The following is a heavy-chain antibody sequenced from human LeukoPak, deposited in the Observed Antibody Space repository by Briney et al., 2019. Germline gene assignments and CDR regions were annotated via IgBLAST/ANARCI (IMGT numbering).Heavy chain of an antibody. D-gene: IGHD7-27*01. CDR2: IDHTGST. J-gene: IGHJ4*02. CDR3: ASNTGTVFDY. Sequence: SETLSLTCTVSGDSITIYYWSWIRQPPGKGLEWIGYIDHTGSTNYNPPLNSRVTISRDTSKNDFSLNLTSVTAADTAVYHCASNTGTVFDYWGQGALVAVSS. CDR1: GDSITIYY. V-gene: IGHV4-59*01.